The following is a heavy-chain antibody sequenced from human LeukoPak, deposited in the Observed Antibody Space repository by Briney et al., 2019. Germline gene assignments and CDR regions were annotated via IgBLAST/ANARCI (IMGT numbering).Heavy chain of an antibody. CDR1: GYSISRGYY. CDR3: ARVPTVAISKGLDY. CDR2: IYHSGST. Sequence: SETLSLTCTVSGYSISRGYYWGWIRQPPGKGLEWIGSIYHSGSTYYNPSLKSRVTISVDTSKNQFSLKLSSVTAADTAVYYCARVPTVAISKGLDYWGQGTMVTVSS. J-gene: IGHJ4*02. D-gene: IGHD4-23*01. V-gene: IGHV4-38-2*02.